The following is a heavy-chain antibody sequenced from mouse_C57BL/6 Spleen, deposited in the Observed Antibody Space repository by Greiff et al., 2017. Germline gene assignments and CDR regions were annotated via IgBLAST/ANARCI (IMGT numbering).Heavy chain of an antibody. Sequence: VKLMESGPGLVQPSQSLSLTCTVSGFSLTSYGVHWVRQSPGKGLEWLGVIWRGGSTDYNAAFMSRLSITKENSKSQVFFKMNSLQADDTAIDYCAKSGTSYYFDYWGQGTTLTVAS. J-gene: IGHJ2*01. V-gene: IGHV2-5*01. CDR2: IWRGGST. D-gene: IGHD4-1*01. CDR3: AKSGTSYYFDY. CDR1: GFSLTSYG.